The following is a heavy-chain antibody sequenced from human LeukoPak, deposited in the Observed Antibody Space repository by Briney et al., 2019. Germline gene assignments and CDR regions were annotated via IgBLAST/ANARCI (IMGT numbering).Heavy chain of an antibody. Sequence: SETLSLTCTVSGGSISSYYWSWIRQPPGKGLEWIGYIYYSGSTNYNPSLKSRVTISVDTSKNQFSLKLSSVTAADTAVYYCARVYCSSTSCYTPYGMDFDYWGQGNLVTVSS. CDR1: GGSISSYY. D-gene: IGHD2-2*02. CDR2: IYYSGST. J-gene: IGHJ4*02. V-gene: IGHV4-59*01. CDR3: ARVYCSSTSCYTPYGMDFDY.